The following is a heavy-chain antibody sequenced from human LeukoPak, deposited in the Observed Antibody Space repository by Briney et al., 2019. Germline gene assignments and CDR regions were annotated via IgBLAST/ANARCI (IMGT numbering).Heavy chain of an antibody. Sequence: ETLSLTCTVSGGSIGSGSYYWSWIRQPPGQGLEWIGSIYYSGSTYYNPSLKSRVTISVDTSENQFSLKLSSVTATDTAVYYCAREGGYGSGGLDYWGQGTLVTVSS. D-gene: IGHD3-10*01. CDR1: GGSIGSGSYY. V-gene: IGHV4-39*02. CDR2: IYYSGST. CDR3: AREGGYGSGGLDY. J-gene: IGHJ4*02.